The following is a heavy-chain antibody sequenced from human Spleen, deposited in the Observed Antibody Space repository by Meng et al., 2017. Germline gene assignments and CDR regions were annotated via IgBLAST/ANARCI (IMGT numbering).Heavy chain of an antibody. D-gene: IGHD3-16*02. J-gene: IGHJ4*02. Sequence: GGSLRLSCAASGFTFSDYYMSWIRQAPGKGLEWVANIKEDGSEKYFVDALRGRFTISRDNAKNSLFLQMNRLRAEDTAVYYCARGIWGSFRHYYFDYWGQGTLGTVSS. CDR3: ARGIWGSFRHYYFDY. CDR1: GFTFSDYY. CDR2: IKEDGSEK. V-gene: IGHV3-7*04.